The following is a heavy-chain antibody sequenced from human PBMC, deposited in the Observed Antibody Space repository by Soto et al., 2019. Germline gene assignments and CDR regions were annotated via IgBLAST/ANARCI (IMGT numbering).Heavy chain of an antibody. D-gene: IGHD3-10*02. CDR1: GYTFTSYD. CDR3: ERGLSVRGVIILRYYYYGMDV. CDR2: MNPNSGNT. Sequence: QVQLVQSGAEVKKPGASVKVSCKASGYTFTSYDINWVRQATGQGLEWMGWMNPNSGNTGYAQKFQGRVTMTRNTSISTAYMELSSLRSEDTAVYYCERGLSVRGVIILRYYYYGMDVWGQGTTVTVSS. V-gene: IGHV1-8*01. J-gene: IGHJ6*02.